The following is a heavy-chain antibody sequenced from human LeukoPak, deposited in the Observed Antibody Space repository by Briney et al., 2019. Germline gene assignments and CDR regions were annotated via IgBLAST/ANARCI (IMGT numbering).Heavy chain of an antibody. CDR2: IYYSGST. V-gene: IGHV4-59*01. CDR1: GYSISNSYY. CDR3: ARDTYYYDSSGYYYVNYFDY. J-gene: IGHJ4*02. D-gene: IGHD3-22*01. Sequence: PSETLSLTCTASGYSISNSYYWCWIRQPPGKGLEWIGYIYYSGSTNYNPSLKSRVTISVDTSKNQFSLKLSSVTAADTAVYYCARDTYYYDSSGYYYVNYFDYWGQGTLVTVSS.